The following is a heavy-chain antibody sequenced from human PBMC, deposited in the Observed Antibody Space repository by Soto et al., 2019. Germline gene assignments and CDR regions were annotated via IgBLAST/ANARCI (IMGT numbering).Heavy chain of an antibody. CDR3: ARGFNTIFARDAFDI. J-gene: IGHJ3*02. Sequence: GGSLRLSCAASGFTFSSYWMHWVRQAPGKGLVWVSRINSDGSSTSYADSVKGRFTISRDNAKNTLYLQMNSLRAEDTAVYYCARGFNTIFARDAFDIWGQGTMVTVSS. CDR1: GFTFSSYW. V-gene: IGHV3-74*01. CDR2: INSDGSST. D-gene: IGHD3-3*01.